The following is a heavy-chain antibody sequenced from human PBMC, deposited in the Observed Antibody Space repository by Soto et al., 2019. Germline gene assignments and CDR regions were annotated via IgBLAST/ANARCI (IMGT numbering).Heavy chain of an antibody. V-gene: IGHV4-59*08. J-gene: IGHJ5*02. Sequence: QVQLQESGPGPVKPSETLSLTCTVSGGSISSYYWSWIRQPPGKGLEWIGYIYYSGSTNYNPSLKSRVTISVDTSKNQFSLKLSSVTAADTAVYYCARLVVVAATGWFDPWGQGTLVTVSS. CDR3: ARLVVVAATGWFDP. CDR1: GGSISSYY. D-gene: IGHD2-15*01. CDR2: IYYSGST.